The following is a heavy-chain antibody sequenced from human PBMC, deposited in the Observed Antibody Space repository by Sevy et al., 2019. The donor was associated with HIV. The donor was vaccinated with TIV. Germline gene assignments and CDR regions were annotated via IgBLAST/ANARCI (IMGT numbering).Heavy chain of an antibody. CDR3: AKDLRTVLRFLEWSFDY. V-gene: IGHV3-30*18. Sequence: GGSLRLSCAASGFTFSSYGMHWVRQAPGKGLEWVAVISYDGSNKYYADSVKGRFTISRDNSKNTQYLQMNSLRAEDTAVYYCAKDLRTVLRFLEWSFDYWGQGTLVTVSS. D-gene: IGHD3-3*01. CDR2: ISYDGSNK. J-gene: IGHJ4*02. CDR1: GFTFSSYG.